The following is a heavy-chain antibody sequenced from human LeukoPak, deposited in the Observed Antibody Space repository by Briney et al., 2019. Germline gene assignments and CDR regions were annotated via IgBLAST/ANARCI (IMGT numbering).Heavy chain of an antibody. CDR2: IYYSGSP. CDR1: GGSISSSNHW. D-gene: IGHD5-12*01. CDR3: ARDLGDGYSDY. J-gene: IGHJ4*02. V-gene: IGHV4-39*07. Sequence: SETLSLTCTVSGGSISSSNHWWGWIRQPPGKGLEWIGSIYYSGSPSYSPSLKSRVTISVDTSKNQFSLKLSSVTTADTAVYYCARDLGDGYSDYWGQGTLVTVSS.